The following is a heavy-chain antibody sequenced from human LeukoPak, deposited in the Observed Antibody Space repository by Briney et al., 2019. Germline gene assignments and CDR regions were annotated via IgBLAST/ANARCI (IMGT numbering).Heavy chain of an antibody. D-gene: IGHD4-23*01. CDR1: GFTFSSYG. CDR2: ISYDGSNK. Sequence: GRSLRLSCAASGFTFSSYGMHWVRQAPGKGLEWVAVISYDGSNKYYADSVKGRFTISRDNSKNTLYLQMNSLRAEDTAVYYCAKGHEYGGNSVDYWGQGTLVTVSS. V-gene: IGHV3-30*18. CDR3: AKGHEYGGNSVDY. J-gene: IGHJ4*02.